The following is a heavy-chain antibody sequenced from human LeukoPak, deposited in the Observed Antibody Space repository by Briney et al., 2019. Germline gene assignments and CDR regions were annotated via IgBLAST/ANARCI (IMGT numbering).Heavy chain of an antibody. CDR2: ITTSGGST. D-gene: IGHD1-14*01. CDR1: GFTFSGYA. J-gene: IGHJ4*02. V-gene: IGHV3-23*01. CDR3: AKGYFYFDD. Sequence: QPGGSLRLSCAGSGFTFSGYAMTWVRQAPGKGLEWVSGITTSGGSTYYADSVKGRFTISRDNSKNTLYLQVNSLRAEDTAVYYCAKGYFYFDDWGQGTLVTVSS.